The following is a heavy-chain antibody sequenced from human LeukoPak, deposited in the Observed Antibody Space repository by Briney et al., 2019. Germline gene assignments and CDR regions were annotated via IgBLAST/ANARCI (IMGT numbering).Heavy chain of an antibody. CDR2: IYYSGST. J-gene: IGHJ4*02. Sequence: SETLSLTCTVSGGSISSYYWNWIRQPPGKGLEWIGYIYYSGSTNYNPSLKSRVSISVDTSKNQFSLKLSSVTAADTAVYYCARDYYDSSGYYVNDYWGQGTLVTVSS. CDR3: ARDYYDSSGYYVNDY. V-gene: IGHV4-59*01. D-gene: IGHD3-22*01. CDR1: GGSISSYY.